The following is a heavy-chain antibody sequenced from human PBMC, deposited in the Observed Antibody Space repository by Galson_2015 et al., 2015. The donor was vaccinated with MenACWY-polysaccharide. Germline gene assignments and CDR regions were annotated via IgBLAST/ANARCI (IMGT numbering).Heavy chain of an antibody. J-gene: IGHJ5*01. CDR1: HGSVSSVTDY. D-gene: IGHD1-26*01. CDR2: MSSNGRG. CDR3: AREPTDSGSFGWFDS. V-gene: IGHV4-61*01. Sequence: ETLSLTCTVPHGSVSSVTDYWGWLRQSPGKGLEWIGYMSSNGRGNRNPSLTSRVTISIDTSKNQFSLRLNSVTAADTAIYYCAREPTDSGSFGWFDSWGQGTLVTVSP.